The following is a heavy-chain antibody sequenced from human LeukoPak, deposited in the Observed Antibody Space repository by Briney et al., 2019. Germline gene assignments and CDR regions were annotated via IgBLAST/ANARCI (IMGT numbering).Heavy chain of an antibody. V-gene: IGHV4-31*03. J-gene: IGHJ4*02. CDR2: IYYSGST. CDR1: GGSISSGSYY. Sequence: PSETLSLTCTVSGGSISSGSYYWRWIRQHPGKGLEWIGYIYYSGSTYYNPSLKSRVTISVDTSKNQFSLKLSSVTAADTAVYYCARTTFGIAARPIDYWGQGTLVTVSS. CDR3: ARTTFGIAARPIDY. D-gene: IGHD6-6*01.